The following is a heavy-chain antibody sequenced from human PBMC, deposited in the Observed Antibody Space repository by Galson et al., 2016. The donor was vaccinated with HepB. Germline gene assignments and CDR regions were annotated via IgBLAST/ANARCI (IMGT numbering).Heavy chain of an antibody. D-gene: IGHD3-16*01. V-gene: IGHV3-23*01. J-gene: IGHJ4*02. CDR1: GFTFDDYA. CDR2: ISGTSGII. CDR3: ARDDDGIGVMPLLY. Sequence: SLRLSCAASGFTFDDYAMNWVRQAPGKGLEWVSTISGTSGIIHYADSVKGRFTISRDSSKNTLYLQVNGLRAEDTAVYYSARDDDGIGVMPLLYWGQGTLLTVSS.